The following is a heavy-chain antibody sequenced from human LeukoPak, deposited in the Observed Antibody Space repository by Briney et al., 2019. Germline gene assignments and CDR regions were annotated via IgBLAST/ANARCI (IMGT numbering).Heavy chain of an antibody. Sequence: GGSLRLSCAASGFTFSNYFMRWVRQVPGKGLEWVASVSQDESNELYADSVKGRFTISRDNSKNTLYLQMNSPRAEDTAVFYCAKGERQNRLASAADYWGQGALVTVSS. CDR2: VSQDESNE. V-gene: IGHV3-30-3*01. CDR3: AKGERQNRLASAADY. CDR1: GFTFSNYF. J-gene: IGHJ4*02. D-gene: IGHD6-13*01.